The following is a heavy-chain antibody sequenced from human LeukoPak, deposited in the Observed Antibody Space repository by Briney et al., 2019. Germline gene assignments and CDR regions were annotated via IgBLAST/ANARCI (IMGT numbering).Heavy chain of an antibody. CDR2: MNCDGSTT. D-gene: IGHD1-7*01. J-gene: IGHJ4*02. Sequence: GGSLRLSCAASGFTFSSAWMHWVRQVPGEGPVWVSRMNCDGSTTNYADSVKGRFTISRDNAKSTLYLQMNGLRVEDTAVYYCARAGNYYFEDWGQGTLVTVSS. CDR1: GFTFSSAW. CDR3: ARAGNYYFED. V-gene: IGHV3-74*01.